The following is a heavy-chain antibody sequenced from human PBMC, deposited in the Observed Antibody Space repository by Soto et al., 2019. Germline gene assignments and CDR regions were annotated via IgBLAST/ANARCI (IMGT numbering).Heavy chain of an antibody. J-gene: IGHJ5*02. CDR3: ARDRFDNWFDP. V-gene: IGHV4-30-2*01. CDR1: GDSISSGGYS. CDR2: IYHSGST. Sequence: QLQLQESGSGLVKPSQTLSLTCAVSGDSISSGGYSWSWIRQPPGKGLEWIGYIYHSGSTYYNPSHKSRLTMSVDRSKNQFSLKLNSVTAADTAVYYCARDRFDNWFDPWGQGTLVTVSS.